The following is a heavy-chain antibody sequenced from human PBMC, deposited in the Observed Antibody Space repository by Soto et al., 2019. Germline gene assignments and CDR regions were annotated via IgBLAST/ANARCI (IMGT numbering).Heavy chain of an antibody. Sequence: ASVKVSCKASGYTFTSYYIHWVRQAPGQGLEWKGTINPGGGNTNYAQKFQGRITVTRDTSTTTVYMELSSLRSEDTAVYYCVRVDTSGYYYWGQGTPVTVSS. D-gene: IGHD3-22*01. V-gene: IGHV1-46*03. CDR1: GYTFTSYY. J-gene: IGHJ4*02. CDR3: VRVDTSGYYY. CDR2: INPGGGNT.